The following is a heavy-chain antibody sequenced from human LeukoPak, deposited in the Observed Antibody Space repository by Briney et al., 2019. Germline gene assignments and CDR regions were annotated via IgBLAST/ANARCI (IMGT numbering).Heavy chain of an antibody. D-gene: IGHD3-22*01. V-gene: IGHV1-18*01. J-gene: IGHJ4*02. CDR2: ISAYNGNT. Sequence: ASVKVSCKASGYTLTSYGISWVRQAPGQGLEWMGWISAYNGNTNYAQKLQGRVTMTTDTSTSTAYMELRSLRSDDTAVYYCARGDYYDSSGPFSYWGQGTLVTVSS. CDR1: GYTLTSYG. CDR3: ARGDYYDSSGPFSY.